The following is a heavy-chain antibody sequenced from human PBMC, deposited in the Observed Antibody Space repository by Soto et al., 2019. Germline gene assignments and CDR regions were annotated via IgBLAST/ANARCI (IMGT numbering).Heavy chain of an antibody. Sequence: EASVKVSCKASGYTFTRSGISWVRQAPGQGLEWMGWISTYNGDTNYAQTFQGRVTMTTDTSTSTVHMEVRSLRSDDTAVYYCARERSSERYGAFDIGGQGKMVTVS. CDR2: ISTYNGDT. V-gene: IGHV1-18*01. D-gene: IGHD5-18*01. J-gene: IGHJ3*02. CDR1: GYTFTRSG. CDR3: ARERSSERYGAFDI.